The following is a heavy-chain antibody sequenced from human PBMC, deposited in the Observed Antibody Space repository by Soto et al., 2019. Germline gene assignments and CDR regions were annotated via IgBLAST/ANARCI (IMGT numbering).Heavy chain of an antibody. CDR2: ISGSGGST. D-gene: IGHD6-13*01. J-gene: IGHJ6*02. CDR1: GFTFSSYA. V-gene: IGHV3-23*01. CDR3: AKDMYSSSWYFYYYAMDV. Sequence: EVQLLESGGGLVQPGGFLRISCAASGFTFSSYAMSWVRQAPGKGLEWVSAISGSGGSTYYADSVKGRFTISRDNSKNTLYLQMNSLRAEDTAVYYCAKDMYSSSWYFYYYAMDVWGQGTTVTVSS.